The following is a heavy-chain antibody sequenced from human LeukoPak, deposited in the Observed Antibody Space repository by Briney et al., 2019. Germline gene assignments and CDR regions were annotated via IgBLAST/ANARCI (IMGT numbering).Heavy chain of an antibody. V-gene: IGHV3-21*04. CDR3: ARDYADYVGYFFFDY. CDR2: ISSTSIYI. CDR1: GFTFSSYT. Sequence: PGGSLRLSCAASGFTFSSYTINWVRQAPGKGLEWVSSISSTSIYIYYADSVKGRFTISRDNAKNSLYLQMNSLRAEDTAVYYCARDYADYVGYFFFDYWGQGTLVTVSS. D-gene: IGHD4-17*01. J-gene: IGHJ4*02.